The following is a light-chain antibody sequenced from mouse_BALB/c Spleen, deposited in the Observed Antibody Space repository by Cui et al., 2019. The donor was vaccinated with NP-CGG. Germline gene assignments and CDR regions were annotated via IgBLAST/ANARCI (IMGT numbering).Light chain of an antibody. V-gene: IGLV1*01. CDR3: ALWYSNHWV. J-gene: IGLJ1*01. CDR1: TGAVTTTNY. Sequence: QAFVDQESAPTTSPGETVTLTCRSNTGAVTTTNYANWVQEKPDHLFTGLIGGTNNRAPGVPARFSGSLIGDKAALTITGAQTEDEAIYFCALWYSNHWVFGGGTKLTVL. CDR2: GTN.